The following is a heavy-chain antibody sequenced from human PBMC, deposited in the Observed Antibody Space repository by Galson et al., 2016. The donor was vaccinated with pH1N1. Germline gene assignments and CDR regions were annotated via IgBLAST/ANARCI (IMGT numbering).Heavy chain of an antibody. Sequence: LRLSCAASGFSFSSFSMTWVRQAPGKGLEWVANIKEDGREAYYVDSVKGRFTISRDNAKNSLHLQMNSLRGDDTALYYCARALRPVLGVAIGLDYWGQGDLVTVSS. D-gene: IGHD2-21*01. CDR3: ARALRPVLGVAIGLDY. CDR1: GFSFSSFS. CDR2: IKEDGREA. J-gene: IGHJ4*02. V-gene: IGHV3-7*01.